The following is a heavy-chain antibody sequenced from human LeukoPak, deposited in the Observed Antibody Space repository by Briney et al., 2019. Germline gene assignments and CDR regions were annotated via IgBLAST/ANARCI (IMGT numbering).Heavy chain of an antibody. CDR1: GFTFTAYS. CDR2: IKHDGREK. CDR3: GYTNNFYH. V-gene: IGHV3-7*01. D-gene: IGHD3-16*02. J-gene: IGHJ4*02. Sequence: GGSLRLSCATYGFTFTAYSMNWVRQAPGQGLEWVANIKHDGREKYYVDSVKGRFTISRDDGQNSLSLHMNTVRAEDTAVYYCGYTNNFYHWGQGALVVVSA.